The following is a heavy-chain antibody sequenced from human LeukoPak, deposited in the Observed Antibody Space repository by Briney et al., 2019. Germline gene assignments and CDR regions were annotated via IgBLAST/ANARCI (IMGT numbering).Heavy chain of an antibody. V-gene: IGHV1-18*01. Sequence: ASVKVSCKASGGTFSSYAISWVRQAPGQGLEWMGWISAYNGKTNYAQKLQGRVTMTTDTTTSTAYMELRSLRSDDTAVHYCARAMGMSDAFDIWGQGTMVTVSS. J-gene: IGHJ3*02. CDR1: GGTFSSYA. D-gene: IGHD7-27*01. CDR3: ARAMGMSDAFDI. CDR2: ISAYNGKT.